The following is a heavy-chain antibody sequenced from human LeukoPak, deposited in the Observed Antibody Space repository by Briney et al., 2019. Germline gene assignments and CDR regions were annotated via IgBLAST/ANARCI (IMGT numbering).Heavy chain of an antibody. CDR2: IYYSGST. D-gene: IGHD6-19*01. CDR1: RGSLSSGSYY. J-gene: IGHJ4*02. Sequence: TSETLSLTCTVPRGSLSSGSYYWSWIRQPPGKGLEWIGYIYYSGSTNYNPSLKSRVTISVDTSKNQFFLKLSSVTAADTAVYYCARHLRNSSGSDYWGQGTLVTVSS. V-gene: IGHV4-61*01. CDR3: ARHLRNSSGSDY.